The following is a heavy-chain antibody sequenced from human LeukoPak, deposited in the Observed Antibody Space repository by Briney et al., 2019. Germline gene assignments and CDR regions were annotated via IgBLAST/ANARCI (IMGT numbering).Heavy chain of an antibody. V-gene: IGHV1-18*01. Sequence: ASVKVSCKTSGYIFTSYYTYWVRQAPGQGLEWMGWISAYNGNTMYAQKLQGRVTMTTDTSTSTAYMDLRSLRSDDTAMYYCARGSRDCSSTSCYAGIHYWGQGTLVTVSS. J-gene: IGHJ4*02. CDR2: ISAYNGNT. D-gene: IGHD2-2*01. CDR3: ARGSRDCSSTSCYAGIHY. CDR1: GYIFTSYY.